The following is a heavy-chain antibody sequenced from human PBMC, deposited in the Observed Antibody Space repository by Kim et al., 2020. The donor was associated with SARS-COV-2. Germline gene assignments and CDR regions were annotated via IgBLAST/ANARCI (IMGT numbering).Heavy chain of an antibody. V-gene: IGHV3-74*01. D-gene: IGHD3-9*01. Sequence: GGSLRLSCAASGFIFSNYWMHWVRQAPGKGLMWVSRIDTDGSGTSYADSVKGRFTISRDNAKNTVYLQMNSLRAEDTAVYYCTTVFEKRGQGTLVTVSS. CDR2: IDTDGSGT. CDR3: TTVFEK. CDR1: GFIFSNYW. J-gene: IGHJ4*02.